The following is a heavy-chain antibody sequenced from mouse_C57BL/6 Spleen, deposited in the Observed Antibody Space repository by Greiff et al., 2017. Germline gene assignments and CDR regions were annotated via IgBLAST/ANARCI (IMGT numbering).Heavy chain of an antibody. J-gene: IGHJ3*01. D-gene: IGHD2-2*01. V-gene: IGHV14-4*01. CDR1: GFNIKDDY. Sequence: VQLKESGAELVRPGASVKLSCTASGFNIKDDYMHWVKQRPEQGLEWIGWIDPENGDTEYASKFQGKATITADTSSNTAYLQLSSLTSEDTAVYYCTLPGYDGTYWGQGTLVTVSA. CDR2: IDPENGDT. CDR3: TLPGYDGTY.